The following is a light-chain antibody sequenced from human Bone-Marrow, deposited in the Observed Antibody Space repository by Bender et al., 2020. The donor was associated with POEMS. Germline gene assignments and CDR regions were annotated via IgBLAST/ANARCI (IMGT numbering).Light chain of an antibody. CDR1: SSDVGAYDL. V-gene: IGLV2-23*02. Sequence: QSALTQPASVSGSPGQSITISCTGTSSDVGAYDLVSWYQQHPGPAPKLIIYEVNKRPSGISTRFSGSKTGNTASLTISGLQAEDEADYYCCSYAGPNTWLFGGGTKLTVL. CDR2: EVN. J-gene: IGLJ3*02. CDR3: CSYAGPNTWL.